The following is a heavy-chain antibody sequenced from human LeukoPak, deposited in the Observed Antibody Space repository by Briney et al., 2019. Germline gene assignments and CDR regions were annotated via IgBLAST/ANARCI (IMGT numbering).Heavy chain of an antibody. CDR3: ARSSKEQQLGYNWFDP. Sequence: PSQTLSLTCTVSGGSISSGGYYWNWIRQHPGKGLEWIGYIYYSGSTYYNPSLKSRNAISLDTSKNRFSLNLSSVTAADTAVYYCARSSKEQQLGYNWFDPWGQGTLVTVSS. V-gene: IGHV4-31*03. CDR2: IYYSGST. D-gene: IGHD6-13*01. J-gene: IGHJ5*02. CDR1: GGSISSGGYY.